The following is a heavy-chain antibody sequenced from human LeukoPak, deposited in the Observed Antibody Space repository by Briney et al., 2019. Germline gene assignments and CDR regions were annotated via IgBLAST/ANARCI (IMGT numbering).Heavy chain of an antibody. CDR3: ATVAVRSTSWYVNY. V-gene: IGHV1-2*02. CDR2: INPTTGGT. D-gene: IGHD6-13*01. J-gene: IGHJ4*02. Sequence: ASVKVSCKASGYTFSGFYMHWVRQAPGLGLEWMGWINPTTGGTNYAQKFQGRVTMTRDTSISTAYMEMSSLISDDTAVYYCATVAVRSTSWYVNYWGQGTLVTVSS. CDR1: GYTFSGFY.